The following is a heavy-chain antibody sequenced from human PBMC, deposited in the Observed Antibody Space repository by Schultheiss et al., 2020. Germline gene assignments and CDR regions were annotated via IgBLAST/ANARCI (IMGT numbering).Heavy chain of an antibody. J-gene: IGHJ6*02. CDR2: IWYDGSNK. D-gene: IGHD6-13*01. CDR3: AKDRWGSDSSSWYELVRWALDYYYGMDV. CDR1: GFTFSSYG. V-gene: IGHV3-33*03. Sequence: GGSLRLSCAASGFTFSSYGMHWVRQAPGKGLEWVAVIWYDGSNKDYADSVKGRFTISRDSAKNSLYLQMNSLRAEDTAVYYWAKDRWGSDSSSWYELVRWALDYYYGMDVWGQGTTVTVSS.